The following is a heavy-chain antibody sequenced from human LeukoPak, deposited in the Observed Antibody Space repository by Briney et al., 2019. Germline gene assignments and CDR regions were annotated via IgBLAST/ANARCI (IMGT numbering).Heavy chain of an antibody. Sequence: GGSLRLSCAASGFTVSSNYMSWVRQAPGKGLEWVSVIYSGGSTYYADSVKGRFTISRDNSKNTLYLQMNSLRAEDTAVYYCARDRWYYYDSSGYYYCYYGMDVWGQGTTVTVSS. CDR2: IYSGGST. CDR3: ARDRWYYYDSSGYYYCYYGMDV. J-gene: IGHJ6*02. D-gene: IGHD3-22*01. V-gene: IGHV3-66*01. CDR1: GFTVSSNY.